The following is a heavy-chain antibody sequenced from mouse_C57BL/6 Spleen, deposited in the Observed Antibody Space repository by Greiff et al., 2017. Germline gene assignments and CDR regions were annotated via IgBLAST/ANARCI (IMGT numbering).Heavy chain of an antibody. Sequence: VQLQQSGPELVKPGASVKISCKASGYTFTDYYINWVKQRPGKGLEWIGRFYPGSGYTKYNEKVKGKATLTVDTSSSTAYMQLSSLTSEDSAVYFCARKGNNDYVGCFDYWGQGTTLTVSS. CDR3: ARKGNNDYVGCFDY. V-gene: IGHV1-84*01. CDR2: FYPGSGYT. J-gene: IGHJ2*01. CDR1: GYTFTDYY. D-gene: IGHD2-4*01.